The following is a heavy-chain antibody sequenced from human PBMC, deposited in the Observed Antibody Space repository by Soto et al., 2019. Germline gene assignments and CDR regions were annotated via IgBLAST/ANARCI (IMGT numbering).Heavy chain of an antibody. V-gene: IGHV2-5*02. Sequence: SGPTLVNPTQTLTLTCTFSGFSLSTSGVGVGWIRQPPGKALEWLALIYWDDDKRYSPSLKSRLTITKDTSKNQVVLTMTNMDPVDTAIYYCAHRRSIVATTRGYYYMDVWGKGTTVTVSS. CDR2: IYWDDDK. D-gene: IGHD5-12*01. CDR3: AHRRSIVATTRGYYYMDV. J-gene: IGHJ6*03. CDR1: GFSLSTSGVG.